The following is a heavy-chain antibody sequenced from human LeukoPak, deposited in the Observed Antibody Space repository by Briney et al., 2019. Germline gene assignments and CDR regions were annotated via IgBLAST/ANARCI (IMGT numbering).Heavy chain of an antibody. J-gene: IGHJ5*02. Sequence: SVKVSCKXSGGTFISYAISWVRQAPGQGLEWMGGIIPIFGTANYAQKFQGRVTITTDESTSTAYMELSSLRSEDTAVYYCASSLGEVDWFDPWGQGTLVTVSS. CDR1: GGTFISYA. CDR2: IIPIFGTA. CDR3: ASSLGEVDWFDP. D-gene: IGHD3-10*01. V-gene: IGHV1-69*05.